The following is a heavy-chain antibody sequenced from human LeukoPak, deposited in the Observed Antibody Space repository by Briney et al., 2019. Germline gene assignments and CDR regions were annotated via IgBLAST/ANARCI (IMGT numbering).Heavy chain of an antibody. Sequence: SQTLSLTCTVSGGSISSGDYYWSWIRQPPGKGLEWIGYIYYSGSTYYNPSLKSRVTISVDTSKNQFSLKLSSVTAADTAVYYCARVGLLHARVDSWGQGTMVTVSS. CDR1: GGSISSGDYY. J-gene: IGHJ5*01. CDR2: IYYSGST. CDR3: ARVGLLHARVDS. D-gene: IGHD3-22*01. V-gene: IGHV4-30-4*08.